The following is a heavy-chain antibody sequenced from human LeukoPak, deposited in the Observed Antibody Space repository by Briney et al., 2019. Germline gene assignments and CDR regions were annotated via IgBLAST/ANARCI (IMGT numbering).Heavy chain of an antibody. CDR3: ARGIAARPSYYGMDV. CDR2: IYYSGST. Sequence: SETLSLTCTVPGGSISSYYWSWIRQPPGKGLEWIGYIYYSGSTNYNPSLKSRVTISVDTSKNQFPLKLSSVTAADTAVYYCARGIAARPSYYGMDVWGQGTAVTVSS. CDR1: GGSISSYY. V-gene: IGHV4-59*08. J-gene: IGHJ6*02. D-gene: IGHD6-6*01.